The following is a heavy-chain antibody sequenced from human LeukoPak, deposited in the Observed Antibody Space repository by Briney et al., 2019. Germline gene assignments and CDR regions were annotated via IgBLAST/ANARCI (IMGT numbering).Heavy chain of an antibody. CDR1: GGSISSYY. Sequence: SETLSLTCTVSGGSISSYYWSWIRQPPGKGLEWIGYIYYSGSTNYNPSLKSRVTISVDTSKNQFSLKLSSVTAADTAVYYCARAGCSGGSCPAGFDSWGQGTLVTVSS. CDR2: IYYSGST. D-gene: IGHD2-15*01. J-gene: IGHJ4*02. V-gene: IGHV4-59*01. CDR3: ARAGCSGGSCPAGFDS.